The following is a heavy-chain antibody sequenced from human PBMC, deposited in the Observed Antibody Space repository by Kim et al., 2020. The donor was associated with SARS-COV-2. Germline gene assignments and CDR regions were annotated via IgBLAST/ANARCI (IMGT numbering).Heavy chain of an antibody. CDR1: GFTFSDHY. J-gene: IGHJ4*02. CDR3: ARRVGDYGNFDY. Sequence: GGSLRLSCAASGFTFSDHYMDWVRQAPGKGLEWVGRTRNKASSYTTEYAASVKGRFTISRHDSKNSLYMQMNGLKTEDTAGYYCARRVGDYGNFDYWGQG. D-gene: IGHD4-17*01. V-gene: IGHV3-72*01. CDR2: TRNKASSYTT.